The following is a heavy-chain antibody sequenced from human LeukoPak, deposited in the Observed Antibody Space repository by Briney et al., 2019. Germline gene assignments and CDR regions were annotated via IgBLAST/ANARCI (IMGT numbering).Heavy chain of an antibody. V-gene: IGHV4-39*02. CDR3: ARESGYCSGGSCYTPLDY. D-gene: IGHD2-15*01. Sequence: SETLSLICTVSGGSISSSSYYWGWVRLPPGKGLDWIGSLYYSGSTYYNPSLKSRVTISVDTSTNQFSLRVTSVTAADTAVYYCARESGYCSGGSCYTPLDYWGQGTLVTVSS. J-gene: IGHJ4*02. CDR2: LYYSGST. CDR1: GGSISSSSYY.